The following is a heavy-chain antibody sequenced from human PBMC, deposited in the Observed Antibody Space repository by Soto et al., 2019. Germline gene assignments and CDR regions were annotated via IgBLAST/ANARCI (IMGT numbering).Heavy chain of an antibody. V-gene: IGHV3-23*01. J-gene: IGHJ4*02. Sequence: EVQLLESGGGLVQPGGSQILSCAASGFTFSDYGMSWVRQAPGKGLEWVSSINNAGVNTHYAGSVEGRFTISRDNSKNTLYLLMHSLRAEDTAIYYCAGQLWDTAYWGQGTLVTVSS. D-gene: IGHD3-16*01. CDR2: INNAGVNT. CDR1: GFTFSDYG. CDR3: AGQLWDTAY.